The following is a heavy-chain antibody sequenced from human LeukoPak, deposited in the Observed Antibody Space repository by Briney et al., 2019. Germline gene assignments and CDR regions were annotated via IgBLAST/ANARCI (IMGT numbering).Heavy chain of an antibody. CDR1: GYTFTSYD. V-gene: IGHV1-8*03. Sequence: ASVKVSCKASGYTFTSYDINWVRQATGQGLEWMGWMKPNSGNTGYAQKFQGRVTITRNTSISTAYMELSSLRSEDTAVYYCARGPRYCSSTSCPTKRPAFDPWGQGTLVTVSS. CDR3: ARGPRYCSSTSCPTKRPAFDP. J-gene: IGHJ5*02. CDR2: MKPNSGNT. D-gene: IGHD2-2*01.